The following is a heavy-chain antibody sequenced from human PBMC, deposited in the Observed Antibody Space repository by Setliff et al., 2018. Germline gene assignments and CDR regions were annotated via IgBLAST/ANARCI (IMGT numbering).Heavy chain of an antibody. V-gene: IGHV1-3*04. D-gene: IGHD3-22*01. CDR1: GYTFATHA. J-gene: IGHJ1*01. Sequence: ASVKVSCQPSGYTFATHAIHWVRQAHGQRPEWMGLINTDNGRPAYSQKFQGRVTIARDTSASILYMELNSLISEDTAVYFCANNHDSSGYYSYFQHWDQGTLVTVSS. CDR3: ANNHDSSGYYSYFQH. CDR2: INTDNGRP.